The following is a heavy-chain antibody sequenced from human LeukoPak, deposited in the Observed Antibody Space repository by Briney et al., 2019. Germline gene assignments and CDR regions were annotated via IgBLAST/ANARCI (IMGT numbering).Heavy chain of an antibody. V-gene: IGHV3-64D*09. CDR3: VKLDWGYYYDP. D-gene: IGHD3-22*01. J-gene: IGHJ5*02. Sequence: PGGSLRLSCSASGFAFSNYAMHWVRQAPGKGLEHVSAISTNGGGTYYADSVKGRSTISRDNSKNTLYLQMSSLRAEDTALYYCVKLDWGYYYDPWGQGTLVTVSS. CDR1: GFAFSNYA. CDR2: ISTNGGGT.